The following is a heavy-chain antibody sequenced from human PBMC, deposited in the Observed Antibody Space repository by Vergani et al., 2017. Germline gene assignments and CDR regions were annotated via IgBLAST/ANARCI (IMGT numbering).Heavy chain of an antibody. J-gene: IGHJ4*02. CDR3: ARRLAVAGGRLKY. CDR1: GGSISSYY. Sequence: QVQLQESGPGLVKPSETLSLTCTVSGGSISSYYWSWIRQPPGQGLEWIGYIYYSGSTNYNPSLKSRVTVSVDTSKNQFSLKLSSVTAADTAVYYCARRLAVAGGRLKYWGQGTLVTVSS. D-gene: IGHD6-19*01. V-gene: IGHV4-59*12. CDR2: IYYSGST.